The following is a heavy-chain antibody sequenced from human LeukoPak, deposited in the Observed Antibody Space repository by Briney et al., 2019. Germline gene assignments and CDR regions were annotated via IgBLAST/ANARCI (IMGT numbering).Heavy chain of an antibody. CDR1: GGSISSSNYY. Sequence: PSETLSLTCTVSGGSISSSNYYWGWIRQPPGKGLEWTGTIYYSGSTYYNPSLKSRVTISVDTSKNQFSLKLSSVTAADTAMYYCARLSITAYYFDYWGQGTLVTVSS. CDR2: IYYSGST. V-gene: IGHV4-39*01. D-gene: IGHD3-10*01. J-gene: IGHJ4*02. CDR3: ARLSITAYYFDY.